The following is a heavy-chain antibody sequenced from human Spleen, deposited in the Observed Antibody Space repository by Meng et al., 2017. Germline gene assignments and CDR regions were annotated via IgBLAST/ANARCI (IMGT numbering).Heavy chain of an antibody. CDR2: IYSGGST. Sequence: GESLKISCAASGFTFSSYAMSWVRQAPGKGLEWVSVIYSGGSTYYADSVKGRFTISRDNAKNSLYLHMNSLRADDTAVYFCAREFEIVDTAMGHFYYYYGLDVWGQGTTVTVSS. J-gene: IGHJ6*02. CDR1: GFTFSSYA. V-gene: IGHV3-23*03. CDR3: AREFEIVDTAMGHFYYYYGLDV. D-gene: IGHD5-18*01.